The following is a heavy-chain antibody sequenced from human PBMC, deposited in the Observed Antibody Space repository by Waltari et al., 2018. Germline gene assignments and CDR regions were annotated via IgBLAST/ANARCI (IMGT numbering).Heavy chain of an antibody. CDR3: ARQGPLTVFDVVVGGFDP. Sequence: QVQLEQWGAGLLRPSETLSLTCAAYGESFSGYFWTWIRQSQEKGLEWIGQVSHDGSTIYIPSLKTRVTISIDTSKNQFSLTLRSMTAADTAVYYCARQGPLTVFDVVVGGFDPWGQGTLVTVSS. CDR1: GESFSGYF. D-gene: IGHD3-3*01. CDR2: VSHDGST. V-gene: IGHV4-34*02. J-gene: IGHJ5*02.